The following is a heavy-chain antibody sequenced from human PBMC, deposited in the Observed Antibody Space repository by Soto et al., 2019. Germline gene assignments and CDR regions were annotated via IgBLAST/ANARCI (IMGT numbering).Heavy chain of an antibody. CDR2: ISAYNGNT. CDR1: GYSFISYG. V-gene: IGHV1-18*01. CDR3: ARSQVDNDWYGIGDH. Sequence: QIQLVQSEPEVREPGASVKVSCKTSGYSFISYGISWVRQAPGQGLEWMGWISAYNGNTNYAQKLQGRVTMTTDTLTNTVYMEVRSLTSDDTAVYYCARSQVDNDWYGIGDHWGQGTLVTVSS. D-gene: IGHD2-21*01. J-gene: IGHJ4*02.